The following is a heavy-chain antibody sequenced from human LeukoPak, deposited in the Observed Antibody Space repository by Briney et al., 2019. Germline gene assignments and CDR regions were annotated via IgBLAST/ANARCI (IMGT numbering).Heavy chain of an antibody. Sequence: PGGSLRLSCAASGFTFSSYAMSWVRQAPGKGLEWVSAISGSGGSTYCADSVKGRFTISRDNSKNTLYLQMNSLRAEDTAVYYCASSTVTRTDYFDYWGQGTLVTVSS. CDR3: ASSTVTRTDYFDY. V-gene: IGHV3-23*01. J-gene: IGHJ4*02. D-gene: IGHD4-17*01. CDR2: ISGSGGST. CDR1: GFTFSSYA.